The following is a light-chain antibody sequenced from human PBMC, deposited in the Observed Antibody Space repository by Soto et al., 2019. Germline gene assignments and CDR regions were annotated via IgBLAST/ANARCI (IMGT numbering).Light chain of an antibody. Sequence: QPALAQPASVSGSPGQSGTISCTWTSSDVGAYNSVSWYQQHPDKAPQLMIYKGTQRPSGVSNRFSGSTSGNAASLTISGLQAGDEADYFCCSSAPESTYVFGTGTKVTVL. J-gene: IGLJ1*01. CDR3: CSSAPESTYV. CDR2: KGT. V-gene: IGLV2-23*01. CDR1: SSDVGAYNS.